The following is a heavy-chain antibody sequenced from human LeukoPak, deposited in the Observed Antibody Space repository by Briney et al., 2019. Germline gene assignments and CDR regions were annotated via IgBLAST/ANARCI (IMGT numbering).Heavy chain of an antibody. Sequence: ASVKVSCKASGYIFTSYVINWVRQALGQGLEWMGWINTNTGNPTYAQGFTGRFVFSSDTSVRTAYLQIGSLQADDTAVYYCARGASSFGTLDYWGPGTLVTVSS. CDR2: INTNTGNP. J-gene: IGHJ4*02. D-gene: IGHD3-3*01. CDR3: ARGASSFGTLDY. CDR1: GYIFTSYV. V-gene: IGHV7-4-1*01.